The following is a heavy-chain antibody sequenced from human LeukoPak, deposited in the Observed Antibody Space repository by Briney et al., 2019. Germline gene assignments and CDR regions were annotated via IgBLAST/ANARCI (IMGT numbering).Heavy chain of an antibody. J-gene: IGHJ4*02. D-gene: IGHD3-16*01. CDR2: ISPKSGGT. CDR1: GYTFTDYY. Sequence: ASVKVSCKASGYTFTDYYIHWVRQAPGQGLEWMGYISPKSGGTKYAQNFQGRFTMTRDTSTNTAYMELSRLRSDDTALYYCARIEGSAITFWGQGTLVTVSS. V-gene: IGHV1-2*02. CDR3: ARIEGSAITF.